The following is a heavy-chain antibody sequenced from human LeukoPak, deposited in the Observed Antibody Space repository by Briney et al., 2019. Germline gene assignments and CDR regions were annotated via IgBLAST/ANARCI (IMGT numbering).Heavy chain of an antibody. D-gene: IGHD3-10*01. Sequence: PGGSLRLSCAASGFTFSSYWMSWVRQSPGKGREWVANIKQDGSEKYYVDSVKGRFTISRDNARTALFLEMNSLRAEDTAVYYCARERMYSGSGSTFPYYDYWGQGTLVIVSS. CDR3: ARERMYSGSGSTFPYYDY. J-gene: IGHJ4*02. V-gene: IGHV3-7*01. CDR2: IKQDGSEK. CDR1: GFTFSSYW.